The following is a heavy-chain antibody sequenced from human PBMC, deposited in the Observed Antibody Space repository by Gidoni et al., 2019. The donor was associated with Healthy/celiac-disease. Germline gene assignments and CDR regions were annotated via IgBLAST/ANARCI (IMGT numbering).Heavy chain of an antibody. V-gene: IGHV3-33*01. Sequence: WYDGSNKYYADSVKGRCTISRDNSKNTLYLQMNSLRAEDPAVYYCARDLRGARFDYWGKGTLVTVSS. CDR3: ARDLRGARFDY. CDR2: WYDGSNK. J-gene: IGHJ4*02.